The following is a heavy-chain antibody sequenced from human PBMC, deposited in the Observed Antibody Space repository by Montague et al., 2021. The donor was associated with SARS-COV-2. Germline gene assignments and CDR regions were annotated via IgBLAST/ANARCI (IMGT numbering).Heavy chain of an antibody. CDR3: AKEREVVRAGGTLVALDL. CDR1: GGSLSVYY. J-gene: IGHJ3*01. CDR2: INHSGTA. Sequence: SETLSLTCAVYGGSLSVYYWSWLRQSPRSGLEWIGEINHSGTANYNPSLKSRVTISVDTSKNQFSLKLTSVTAADTAMYYCAKEREVVRAGGTLVALDLWGQGTMVTVSS. D-gene: IGHD2-2*01. V-gene: IGHV4-34*01.